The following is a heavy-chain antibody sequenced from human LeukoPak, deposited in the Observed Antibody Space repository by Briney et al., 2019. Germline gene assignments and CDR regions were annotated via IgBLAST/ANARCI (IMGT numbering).Heavy chain of an antibody. Sequence: GESLRISCKGSGYSFTSYWISWVRQMPGKGLEWMRRIDPSDSYTNYSPSFQGHVTISADKSISTAYLQWSSLKASDTAMYYCAAGIVERDDIWGQGTMVTVSS. CDR2: IDPSDSYT. CDR1: GYSFTSYW. J-gene: IGHJ3*02. V-gene: IGHV5-10-1*01. CDR3: AAGIVERDDI. D-gene: IGHD6-13*01.